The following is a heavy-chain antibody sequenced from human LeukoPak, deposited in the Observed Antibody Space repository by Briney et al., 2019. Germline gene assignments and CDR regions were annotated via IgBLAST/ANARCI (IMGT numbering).Heavy chain of an antibody. CDR2: INPNSGGT. CDR3: ARTHYYDSSGYHYPFDGLGMDV. D-gene: IGHD3-22*01. V-gene: IGHV1-2*02. J-gene: IGHJ6*02. CDR1: VYIFPGYY. Sequence: ASVKVSRKASVYIFPGYYTHWVRQAPGQGLEWVGWINPNSGGTNYAQKLQDRLTMTRDTSISTAYMKPSRLRSDDTAVYYWARTHYYDSSGYHYPFDGLGMDVWGQGTTVTVSS.